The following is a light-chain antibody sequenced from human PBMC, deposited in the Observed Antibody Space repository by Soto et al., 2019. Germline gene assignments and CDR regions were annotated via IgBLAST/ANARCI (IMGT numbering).Light chain of an antibody. Sequence: EIVMTQSPATLSVSPGERATLSCRASQSVRSNLAWYQQKPGQAPRLLIYGATSRATGVPDRFSGSGSGTDFTLTINRLEPEDFAVYYCQQYGSTPVTFGQGTKVDIK. J-gene: IGKJ1*01. CDR3: QQYGSTPVT. CDR2: GAT. V-gene: IGKV3-20*01. CDR1: QSVRSN.